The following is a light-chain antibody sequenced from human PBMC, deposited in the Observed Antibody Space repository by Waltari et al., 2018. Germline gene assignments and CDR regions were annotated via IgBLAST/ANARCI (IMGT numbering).Light chain of an antibody. J-gene: IGKJ2*01. Sequence: IQMTQSPSALSASVGDRVTITCLASQRINTGMAWYQQRPGKAPKVLIYDVSTLESGVPSRFSGSGSGTEFTLAINNLQPEDFATYYCQQYYRYYTFGQGTKLEIK. CDR2: DVS. CDR3: QQYYRYYT. CDR1: QRINTG. V-gene: IGKV1-5*01.